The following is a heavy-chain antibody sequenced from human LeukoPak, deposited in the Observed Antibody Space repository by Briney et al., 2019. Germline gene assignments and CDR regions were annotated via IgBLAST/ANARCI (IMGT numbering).Heavy chain of an antibody. CDR3: ASGAGLLKYYYYLDV. J-gene: IGHJ6*03. D-gene: IGHD3-16*01. CDR2: IYSDGTK. CDR1: GFIINDKY. V-gene: IGHV3-66*01. Sequence: PGGSLRLSCAASGFIINDKYMSWVRQAPGKGLEWVSLIYSDGTKFYADAVKGRFTISRDNSKNTLYLQMNSLRAEDTAVYYCASGAGLLKYYYYLDVWGKGTTVTISS.